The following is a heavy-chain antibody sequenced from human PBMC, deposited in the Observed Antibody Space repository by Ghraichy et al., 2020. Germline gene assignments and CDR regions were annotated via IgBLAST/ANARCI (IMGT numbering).Heavy chain of an antibody. V-gene: IGHV4-34*01. CDR3: ATKPLVEMATMGEWWLGY. D-gene: IGHD5-24*01. J-gene: IGHJ4*02. CDR1: GGSFSGYY. Sequence: SETLSLTCAVYGGSFSGYYWSWIRQPPGKGLEWIGEINHSGSTNYNPSLKSRVTISVDTSKNQFSLKLSSVTAADTAVYYCATKPLVEMATMGEWWLGYWGQGTLVTVSS. CDR2: INHSGST.